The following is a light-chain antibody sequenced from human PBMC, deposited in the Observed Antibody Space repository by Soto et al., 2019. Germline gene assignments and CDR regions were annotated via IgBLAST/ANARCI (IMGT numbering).Light chain of an antibody. Sequence: QSALTQPSSVSGCPGQASTICWTGTSSDVGVDNYVSCYQQHPGKAPKPLISEVSNRPSGVSDRFSGSRSGKTACLTSSGLQAADESNYSSLSSTSSCTSVFGG. J-gene: IGLJ7*01. V-gene: IGLV2-14*01. CDR3: LSSTSSCTSV. CDR2: EVS. CDR1: SSDVGVDNY.